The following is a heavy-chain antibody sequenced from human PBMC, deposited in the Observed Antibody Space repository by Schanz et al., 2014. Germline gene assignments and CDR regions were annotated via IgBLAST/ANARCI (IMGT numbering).Heavy chain of an antibody. CDR3: AVLGGFGELPLDY. D-gene: IGHD3-10*01. J-gene: IGHJ4*02. Sequence: EVQLVESGGGLVQPGGSLRLSCAASGFSFSIFAMTWVRQAPGQGLEWVSTISGSGGDTYPADSVKSRFTISRDNSMNTVYLEMNSLRAEDTAVYYCAVLGGFGELPLDYRGQGTLVTVSS. CDR2: ISGSGGDT. CDR1: GFSFSIFA. V-gene: IGHV3-23*04.